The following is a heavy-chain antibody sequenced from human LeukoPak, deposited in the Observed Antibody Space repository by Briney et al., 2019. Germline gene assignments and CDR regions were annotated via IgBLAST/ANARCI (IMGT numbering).Heavy chain of an antibody. CDR2: IYPGDSDT. CDR1: GYSFTSYW. J-gene: IGHJ3*02. Sequence: GESLKISCKGSGYSFTSYWIGWVRQMPGKGLEWMGIIYPGDSDTRYSPSIQGQVTISADKSISTAYLQWSSLKASDTAMYYCARQRDSSGWYWGAFDIWGQGTMVTVPS. D-gene: IGHD6-19*01. CDR3: ARQRDSSGWYWGAFDI. V-gene: IGHV5-51*01.